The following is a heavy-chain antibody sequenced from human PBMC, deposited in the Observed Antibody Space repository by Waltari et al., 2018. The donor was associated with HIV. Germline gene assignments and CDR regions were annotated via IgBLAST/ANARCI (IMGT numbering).Heavy chain of an antibody. CDR3: ASDYYDSSGYYPWWFDP. D-gene: IGHD3-22*01. CDR1: GGSVRGSSYY. V-gene: IGHV4-39*01. J-gene: IGHJ5*02. CDR2: GTFNGTS. Sequence: QLQLQEAGPRLVKPSETLSLTCTVSGGSVRGSSYYWGWIRQPPGKGLEWIGAGTFNGTSYYNPSLKSRLTISVDWSKNQFSLSLSSVSTADTALYYCASDYYDSSGYYPWWFDPWGQGTLVTVSS.